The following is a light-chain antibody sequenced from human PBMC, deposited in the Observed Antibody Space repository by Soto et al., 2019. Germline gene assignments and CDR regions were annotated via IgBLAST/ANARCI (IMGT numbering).Light chain of an antibody. CDR2: AAS. CDR1: QSVSSSN. CDR3: QQSYSTPWT. Sequence: DIVLTQSPGTFSLSPGERATLSCRASQSVSSSNLAWYQQKPAQAPRLLIYAASSLQSGVPSRFSGSGSGTDFTLTISSLQPEDFATYYCQQSYSTPWTFGQGTKVDIK. V-gene: IGKV3-20*01. J-gene: IGKJ1*01.